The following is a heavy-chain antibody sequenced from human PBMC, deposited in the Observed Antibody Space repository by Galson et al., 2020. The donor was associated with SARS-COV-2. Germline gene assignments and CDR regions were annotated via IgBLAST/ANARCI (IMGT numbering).Heavy chain of an antibody. Sequence: HGESLKISCKGSGYSFTSYWIRWVRQMPGKGLEWMGRIDPSDSYTNYSPSFQGHVTISADKSISTAYLQWSSLKASDTAMYYCARHPGIAAPFDYWGQGTLVTVSS. CDR1: GYSFTSYW. CDR3: ARHPGIAAPFDY. J-gene: IGHJ4*02. V-gene: IGHV5-10-1*01. D-gene: IGHD6-13*01. CDR2: IDPSDSYT.